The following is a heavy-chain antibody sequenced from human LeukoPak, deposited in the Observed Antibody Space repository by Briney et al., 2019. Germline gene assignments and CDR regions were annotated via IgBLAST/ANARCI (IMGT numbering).Heavy chain of an antibody. Sequence: SETLSLTCAVSGYSISSGYYWGWIRQPPGKGLEWIGSIYHSGSTYYNPSLESRVTISVDTSKNQFSLKLSSVTAADTAVYYRARVSAHYDILTGYLYYFDYWGQGTLVTVSS. V-gene: IGHV4-38-2*01. CDR1: GYSISSGYY. D-gene: IGHD3-9*01. CDR2: IYHSGST. J-gene: IGHJ4*02. CDR3: ARVSAHYDILTGYLYYFDY.